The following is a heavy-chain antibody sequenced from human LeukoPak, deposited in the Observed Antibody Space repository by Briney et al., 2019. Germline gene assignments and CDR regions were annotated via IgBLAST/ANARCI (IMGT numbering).Heavy chain of an antibody. J-gene: IGHJ6*03. CDR3: ARETMVRGVITKPYYYYYYMDV. Sequence: PSETLSLTCTVSGGSISSGSYYWSWTRQPAGTGLEWIGRIYTSGSTNYNPSLKSRVTISVDTSKNQFSLKLSSVTAADTAVYYCARETMVRGVITKPYYYYYYMDVWGKGTTVTISS. CDR1: GGSISSGSYY. V-gene: IGHV4-61*02. CDR2: IYTSGST. D-gene: IGHD3-10*01.